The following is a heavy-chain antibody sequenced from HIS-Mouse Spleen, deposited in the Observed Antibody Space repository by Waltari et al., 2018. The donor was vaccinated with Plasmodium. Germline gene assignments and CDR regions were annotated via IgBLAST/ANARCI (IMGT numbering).Heavy chain of an antibody. CDR2: IYYSGST. CDR1: GGSFSTCSLY. J-gene: IGHJ6*02. D-gene: IGHD4-4*01. V-gene: IGHV4-39*01. CDR3: ASLPRVEEVTTPFYYYYYGMDV. Sequence: QLQLQESGPGLVTPSETLSLTRTVHGGSFSTCSLYWGWIRQPHGKGLQWIGSIYYSGSTYYNPSLKSRVTISVDTSKNQFSLKLSSGTAADTAVYYCASLPRVEEVTTPFYYYYYGMDVWGQGTTVTVSS.